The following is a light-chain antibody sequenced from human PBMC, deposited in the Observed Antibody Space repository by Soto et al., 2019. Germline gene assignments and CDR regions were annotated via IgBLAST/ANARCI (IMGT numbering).Light chain of an antibody. Sequence: EIVLTQSPGTLSLSPGERATLSCRASQSVSNNYLAWYQQKPGQAPRLLIYGASNGPTGTPDRFSRSGSGTDFPLTISRLSSDDSAVYYCQQNGRSGTFGQGTKVEIK. CDR3: QQNGRSGT. V-gene: IGKV3-20*01. CDR2: GAS. J-gene: IGKJ1*01. CDR1: QSVSNNY.